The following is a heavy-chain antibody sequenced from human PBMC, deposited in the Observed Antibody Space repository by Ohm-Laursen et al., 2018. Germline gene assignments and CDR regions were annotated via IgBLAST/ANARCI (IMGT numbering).Heavy chain of an antibody. Sequence: GTLSLTCTVSGGSISRYYWSWIRQPPGKGLESIGYMYYSGSTNYNPSLKSRVTISIDTSKNQFSLKLSSVTAADTAVYYCARGNPVAGTFDYWGQGTLVTVSS. D-gene: IGHD6-19*01. CDR2: MYYSGST. V-gene: IGHV4-59*01. CDR1: GGSISRYY. J-gene: IGHJ4*02. CDR3: ARGNPVAGTFDY.